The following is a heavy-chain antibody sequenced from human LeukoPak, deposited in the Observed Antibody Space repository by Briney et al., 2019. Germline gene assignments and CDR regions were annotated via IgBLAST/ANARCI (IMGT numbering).Heavy chain of an antibody. D-gene: IGHD6-13*01. CDR2: IIPILGIA. V-gene: IGHV1-69*04. Sequence: PGASVKVSCKASGGTFSSYAISWVRQAPGQGLEWMGRIIPILGIANYAQKFQGRVTITADKSTSTAYMELSSLRSEDTAVYYCARDRLSAAGTPYYYYYGMDVWGQGTTVTVSS. CDR1: GGTFSSYA. CDR3: ARDRLSAAGTPYYYYYGMDV. J-gene: IGHJ6*02.